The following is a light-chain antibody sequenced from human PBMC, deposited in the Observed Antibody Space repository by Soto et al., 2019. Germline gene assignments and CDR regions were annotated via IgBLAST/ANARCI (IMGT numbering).Light chain of an antibody. J-gene: IGLJ1*01. CDR1: SSDVGSYNL. CDR3: CSYAGSSTLYV. V-gene: IGLV2-23*01. Sequence: QSALTQPASVSGSPGQSITFSCTGTSSDVGSYNLVSWYQQHPGEAPKLIIYEGSKRPSGVSNRFSASKSGNTASLTISGLQAEDEADYYCCSYAGSSTLYVFGTGTKATVL. CDR2: EGS.